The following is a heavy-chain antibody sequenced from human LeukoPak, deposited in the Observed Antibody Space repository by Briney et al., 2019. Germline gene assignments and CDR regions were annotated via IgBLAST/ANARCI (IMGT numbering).Heavy chain of an antibody. Sequence: SETLSLTCAVYGGSFSGYYWSWIRQPPGKGLEWIGEINHSGSTNYNPSLKSRVTISVDTSKNQFSLKLSSVTAADTAVYYCVREGGKKRFCSSTSCYGLGAFDIWGQGTMVTVSS. CDR1: GGSFSGYY. CDR3: VREGGKKRFCSSTSCYGLGAFDI. V-gene: IGHV4-34*01. CDR2: INHSGST. J-gene: IGHJ3*02. D-gene: IGHD2-2*01.